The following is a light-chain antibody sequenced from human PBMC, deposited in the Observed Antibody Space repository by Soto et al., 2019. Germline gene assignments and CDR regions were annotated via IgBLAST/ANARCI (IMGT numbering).Light chain of an antibody. J-gene: IGKJ1*01. Sequence: SVLTQSPGTLSLSPGERATLSCRASQSVSSAYLAWYQQKPGQAPRLLIYNVSRRATGIPDRFSGSGSGTDFTLTVSRLEPEDFAVYYCQQYGASPETFGQGTKVDIK. CDR3: QQYGASPET. CDR1: QSVSSAY. CDR2: NVS. V-gene: IGKV3-20*01.